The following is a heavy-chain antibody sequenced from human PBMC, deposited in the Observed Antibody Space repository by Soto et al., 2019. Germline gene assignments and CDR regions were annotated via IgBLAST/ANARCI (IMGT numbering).Heavy chain of an antibody. D-gene: IGHD3-3*01. CDR2: INPHGGST. CDR3: ARSSGGNFGIIIEGSNWFDP. J-gene: IGHJ5*02. CDR1: GDTFTSYY. Sequence: ASVKVSCKAPGDTFTSYYLNWVRQAPGQGLEWMGVINPHGGSTKYAQKVQGRVTVNRDRSRSTVYMVLRSLRSDDTAIYYCARSSGGNFGIIIEGSNWFDPWGQGTLVTVSS. V-gene: IGHV1-46*01.